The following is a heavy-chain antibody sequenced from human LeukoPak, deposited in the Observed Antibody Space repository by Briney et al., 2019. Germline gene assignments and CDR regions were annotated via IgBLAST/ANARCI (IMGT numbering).Heavy chain of an antibody. CDR3: AKRGGSRSFYYLDH. Sequence: GESLKMSCKGSGYSFTSYWIGWVRQKPGKGLEWMGIIYPADSDTRYSPSFQGQVTISADKSTTTAYLQWSSLKASDTAIYYCAKRGGSRSFYYLDHWGQGTPVTVSS. CDR1: GYSFTSYW. J-gene: IGHJ4*02. D-gene: IGHD3-10*01. CDR2: IYPADSDT. V-gene: IGHV5-51*01.